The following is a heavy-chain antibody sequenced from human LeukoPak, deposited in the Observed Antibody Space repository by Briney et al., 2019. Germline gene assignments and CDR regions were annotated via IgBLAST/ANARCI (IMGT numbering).Heavy chain of an antibody. V-gene: IGHV3-23*01. CDR2: ISGSGGST. J-gene: IGHJ4*02. CDR1: GFTFSSYA. Sequence: GGSLRLSCAASGFTFSSYAMSWVRQAPGKGLEWVSAISGSGGSTYYADSVKGRFTISRDNSKNTLYLQMNSLRAEDTAVYYCAKGRHHRREVGWDFDYWGQGTLVTVSS. CDR3: AKGRHHRREVGWDFDY. D-gene: IGHD3-16*01.